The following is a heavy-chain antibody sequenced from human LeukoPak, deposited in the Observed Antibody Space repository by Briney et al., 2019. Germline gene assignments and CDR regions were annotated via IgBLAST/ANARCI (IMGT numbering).Heavy chain of an antibody. CDR1: GYTFTSYG. CDR3: ARDWKTVGAVDY. D-gene: IGHD1-26*01. J-gene: IGHJ4*02. CDR2: ISAYNGNT. Sequence: WASVKVTCKASGYTFTSYGISWVRQAPGQGLEWMGWISAYNGNTNYAQKLQGRVTMTTDTSTSTAYMELRSLRSDDTAVYYCARDWKTVGAVDYWGQGTLVTVSS. V-gene: IGHV1-18*01.